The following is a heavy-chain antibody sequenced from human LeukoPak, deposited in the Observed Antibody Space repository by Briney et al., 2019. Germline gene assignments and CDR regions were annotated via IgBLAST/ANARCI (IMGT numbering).Heavy chain of an antibody. D-gene: IGHD6-19*01. V-gene: IGHV4-39*01. CDR2: IYYSGST. CDR3: ARHASVDGNWPRPLDY. J-gene: IGHJ4*02. CDR1: GGSISSSPYC. Sequence: SETLSLTCTVSGGSISSSPYCWGWIRQPPGKGLEWIGNIYYSGSTYYNPSLKTRVTISVDTSKNQFSLKLTSVTAADTAVYYCARHASVDGNWPRPLDYWGQGSLVTVSS.